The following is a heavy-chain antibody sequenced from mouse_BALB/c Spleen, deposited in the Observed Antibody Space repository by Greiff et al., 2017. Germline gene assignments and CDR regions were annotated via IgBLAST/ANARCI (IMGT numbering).Heavy chain of an antibody. CDR1: GFTFSSYA. J-gene: IGHJ3*01. Sequence: EVQLQQSGGGLVKPGGSLKLSCAASGFTFSSYAMSWVRQTPEKRLEWVASISSGGSTYYPDSVKGRFTISRDNARNILYLQMSSLRSEDTAMYYCARGYGNYGFGCANGGQGTLVTVSA. V-gene: IGHV5-6-5*01. D-gene: IGHD2-10*02. CDR3: ARGYGNYGFGCAN. CDR2: ISSGGST.